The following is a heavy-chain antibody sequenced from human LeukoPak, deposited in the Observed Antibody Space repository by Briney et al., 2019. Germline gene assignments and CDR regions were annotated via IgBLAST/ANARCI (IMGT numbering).Heavy chain of an antibody. CDR3: AKRYPTSYRTFAY. CDR1: GFSFSSYA. Sequence: PGGSLRLSCAASGFSFSSYAMSWVRQAPGKGLEWVSTISAGGSTTYYADSVKGRFTISRDNSKNTLYLQMNSLRAEDTAIYYCAKRYPTSYRTFAYWGQGTLVTVSS. CDR2: ISAGGSTT. D-gene: IGHD2-8*01. J-gene: IGHJ4*02. V-gene: IGHV3-23*01.